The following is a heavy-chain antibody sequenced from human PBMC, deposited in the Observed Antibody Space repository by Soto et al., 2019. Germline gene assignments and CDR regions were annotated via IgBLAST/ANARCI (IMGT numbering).Heavy chain of an antibody. CDR2: INSDGGTT. Sequence: EVQLVESGGGLVQPGGSLRLSCAASGFTFSSYWMLWVRQAPGKGLVWVSRINSDGGTTSYADSVKGRFTISRDNAKNTLYLQMNSLRAEDTAVYYCARVNPGYSYVNYWGQGTLVNVSS. D-gene: IGHD5-18*01. CDR1: GFTFSSYW. CDR3: ARVNPGYSYVNY. V-gene: IGHV3-74*01. J-gene: IGHJ4*02.